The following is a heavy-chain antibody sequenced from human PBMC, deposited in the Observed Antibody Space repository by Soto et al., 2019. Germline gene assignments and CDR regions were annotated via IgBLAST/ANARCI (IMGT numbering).Heavy chain of an antibody. CDR2: IYPGDSDT. V-gene: IGHV5-51*01. CDR3: ARYSGSYWHYLDF. J-gene: IGHJ4*02. CDR1: GYSFASHW. Sequence: GESLKISCQGSGYSFASHWVAWARQMPEKGLEWIGTIYPGDSDTKYSSAFRGHVTISADTSVSTAYLQWRSLEATDSAIYYCARYSGSYWHYLDFWGQGTLVTVSS. D-gene: IGHD1-26*01.